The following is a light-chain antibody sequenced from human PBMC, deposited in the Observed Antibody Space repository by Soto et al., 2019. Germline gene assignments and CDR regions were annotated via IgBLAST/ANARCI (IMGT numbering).Light chain of an antibody. CDR3: QQFGSSPSYT. J-gene: IGKJ2*01. CDR2: GAS. CDR1: QTVSSTY. V-gene: IGKV3-20*01. Sequence: DIVLTQSPGTLSLSPGERATLSCRASQTVSSTYLAWYQQKPGQAPRLLSFGASSRATGIPDRFSGSGSGTDFTLIIGRLEPEDFAVYYCQQFGSSPSYTFGQGTKLEIK.